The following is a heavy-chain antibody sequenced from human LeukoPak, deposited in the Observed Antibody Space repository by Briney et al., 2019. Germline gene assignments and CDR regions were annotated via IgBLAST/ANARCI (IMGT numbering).Heavy chain of an antibody. CDR2: IYHSGST. Sequence: SDTLSLTCAVSGYSISSGYYWGWIRQPPGKGLEWIGSIYHSGSTYYNPSLKSRVTISVDTSKNQFSLKLSSVTAADTAVYYCARESYYYDSSGYPNWFDPWGQGTLVTVSS. D-gene: IGHD3-22*01. J-gene: IGHJ5*02. V-gene: IGHV4-38-2*02. CDR3: ARESYYYDSSGYPNWFDP. CDR1: GYSISSGYY.